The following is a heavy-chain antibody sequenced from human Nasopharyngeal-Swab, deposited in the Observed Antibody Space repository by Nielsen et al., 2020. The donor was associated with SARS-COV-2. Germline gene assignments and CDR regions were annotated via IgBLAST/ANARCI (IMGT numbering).Heavy chain of an antibody. J-gene: IGHJ1*01. Sequence: ASVKVSCKTSGYTFSNYAISWARQAPGRGLEWMGWISAYNGNTKYAQKLQDRVTMTTDTSTSTAYMDLRGLRSDDTAVYFCARGGSSWSAEYFQYWGQGTLVTVSS. V-gene: IGHV1-18*01. D-gene: IGHD6-13*01. CDR3: ARGGSSWSAEYFQY. CDR1: GYTFSNYA. CDR2: ISAYNGNT.